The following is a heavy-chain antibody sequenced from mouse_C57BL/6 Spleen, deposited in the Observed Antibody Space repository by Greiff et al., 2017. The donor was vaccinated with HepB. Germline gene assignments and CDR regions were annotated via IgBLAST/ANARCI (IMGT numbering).Heavy chain of an antibody. V-gene: IGHV6-3*01. J-gene: IGHJ2*01. CDR1: GFTFSNYW. CDR3: TGGSSYPYYFDY. CDR2: IRLKSDNYAT. D-gene: IGHD1-1*01. Sequence: EVKLVESGGGLVQPGGSMKLSCVASGFTFSNYWMNWVRQSPEKGLEWVAQIRLKSDNYATHYAESVKGRFTISRDDSKSRVYLQMNNLRAEDTGIYYCTGGSSYPYYFDYWGQGTTLTVSS.